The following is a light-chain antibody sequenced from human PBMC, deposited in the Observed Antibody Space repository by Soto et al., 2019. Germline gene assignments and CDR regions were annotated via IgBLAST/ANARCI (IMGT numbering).Light chain of an antibody. Sequence: DIQITQSPPTLSASVGDRATITCRASQTISSWLAWYQQKPGEAPKLLIYQASTLKSGIPSRFSGSESGTEFTLTINGLQPDDFATYYCQQYNDYSVTFGQGTKVDIK. CDR3: QQYNDYSVT. CDR2: QAS. CDR1: QTISSW. V-gene: IGKV1-5*03. J-gene: IGKJ1*01.